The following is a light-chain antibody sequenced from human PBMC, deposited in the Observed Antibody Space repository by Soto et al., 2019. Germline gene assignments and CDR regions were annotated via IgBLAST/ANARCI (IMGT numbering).Light chain of an antibody. J-gene: IGKJ1*01. Sequence: EIVLTQSPGALSLSPGERATLSCRASQSVSRSYLAWYQQKPGQSPRLLIYGASSRATGIPDRFSGSGSGTDFTLTISRLEPEDFAVYFCQQYGSSPGTFGQGIKVEI. CDR3: QQYGSSPGT. CDR1: QSVSRSY. V-gene: IGKV3-20*01. CDR2: GAS.